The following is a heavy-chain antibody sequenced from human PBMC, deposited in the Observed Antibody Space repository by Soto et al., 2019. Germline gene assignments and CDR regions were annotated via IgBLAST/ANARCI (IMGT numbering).Heavy chain of an antibody. V-gene: IGHV4-31*03. CDR3: AREVAATTHFDS. Sequence: QVQLQESGPGLVKPSQTLSLSCTVSGGSISSGGHYWSWIRQHPGKGLEWIGYMYYAGSGYYNPSLQSRVTISIDTSKNQFSLGLSSVTAADTAVYYCAREVAATTHFDSWGQGTLVTVSS. D-gene: IGHD5-12*01. J-gene: IGHJ4*02. CDR2: MYYAGSG. CDR1: GGSISSGGHY.